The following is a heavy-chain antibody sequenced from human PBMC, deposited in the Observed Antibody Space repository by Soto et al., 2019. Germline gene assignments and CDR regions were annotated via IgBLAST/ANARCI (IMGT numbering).Heavy chain of an antibody. D-gene: IGHD5-12*01. J-gene: IGHJ3*02. CDR2: IYYSGST. V-gene: IGHV4-31*03. CDR3: ARVDSGYEVAFDI. CDR1: GGSISSGSYY. Sequence: SETLSLTCTVSGGSISSGSYYWSWIRQHPGKGLEWIGYIYYSGSTYYNPSLKSRVTISVDTSKNQFSLKLSSVTAADTAVYYCARVDSGYEVAFDIWGQGTMVTVSS.